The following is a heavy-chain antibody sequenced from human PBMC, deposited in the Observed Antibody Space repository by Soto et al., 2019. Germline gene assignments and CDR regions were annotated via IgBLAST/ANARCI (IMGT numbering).Heavy chain of an antibody. J-gene: IGHJ4*02. V-gene: IGHV1-46*01. CDR1: GYTFTSFY. Sequence: QVQLVQSGAEVKNPGASVKVSCKASGYTFTSFYIHWVRQAPGQGLEWMSIINPNGGSKNYAQNPPGRVTLTSDTSTNTVYMELSSLRSEDTAVYYCARGLTSGDYWGQGTLVTVSS. CDR2: INPNGGSK. CDR3: ARGLTSGDY.